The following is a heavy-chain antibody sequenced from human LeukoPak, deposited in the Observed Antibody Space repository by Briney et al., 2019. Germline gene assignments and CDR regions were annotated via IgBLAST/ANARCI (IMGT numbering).Heavy chain of an antibody. Sequence: SETLSLTCTVSGGSISSYYWSWIRQPPGKGLEWIGYIYYSGSTNYNPSLKSRVPISVDTSKNQFSLKLSSVTAADTAVYYCARNLGTMVRGVITWFDPWGQGTLVTVSS. CDR2: IYYSGST. D-gene: IGHD3-10*01. CDR3: ARNLGTMVRGVITWFDP. CDR1: GGSISSYY. V-gene: IGHV4-59*01. J-gene: IGHJ5*02.